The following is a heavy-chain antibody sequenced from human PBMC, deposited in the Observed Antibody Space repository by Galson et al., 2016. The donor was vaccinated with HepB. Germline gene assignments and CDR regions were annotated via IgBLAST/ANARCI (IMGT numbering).Heavy chain of an antibody. CDR3: ARQDRAGLVNF. D-gene: IGHD2/OR15-2a*01. Sequence: SETLSLTCTVSGGSISSSSYFWAWIRQPPGKGLEWIGSIYYSGTTHYNPSLQSRVSISVDTSKNQFSLRLTSMSAADTATYLCARQDRAGLVNFWGQGTMVTVSS. CDR1: GGSISSSSYF. CDR2: IYYSGTT. V-gene: IGHV4-39*01. J-gene: IGHJ3*01.